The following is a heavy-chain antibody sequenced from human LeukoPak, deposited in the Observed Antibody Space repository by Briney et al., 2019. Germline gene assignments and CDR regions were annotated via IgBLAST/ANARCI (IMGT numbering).Heavy chain of an antibody. CDR3: ARSGYCSSTSCQVDDY. J-gene: IGHJ4*02. D-gene: IGHD2-2*01. Sequence: PSQTLSLTCTVSGGSISSGSYYWSWIRQPAGKGLEWIGRIYTSGSTNYNPSLKSRVTMSVDTSKNQFSLKLSSVTAADTAVYYCARSGYCSSTSCQVDDYWGQGTLVTVSS. V-gene: IGHV4-61*02. CDR1: GGSISSGSYY. CDR2: IYTSGST.